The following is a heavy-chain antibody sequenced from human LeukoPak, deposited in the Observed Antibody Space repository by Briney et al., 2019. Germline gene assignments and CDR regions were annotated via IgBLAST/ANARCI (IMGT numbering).Heavy chain of an antibody. CDR3: AKGGKWDVTPFDY. D-gene: IGHD1-26*01. CDR2: ISSSSSYI. J-gene: IGHJ4*02. CDR1: GFTFSSYS. Sequence: GGSLRLSCAASGFTFSSYSMNWVRQAPGKGLEWVSSISSSSSYIYYADSVKGRFTISRDNAKNSLYLQMNSLRAEDTAVYYCAKGGKWDVTPFDYWGQGTLVTVSS. V-gene: IGHV3-21*01.